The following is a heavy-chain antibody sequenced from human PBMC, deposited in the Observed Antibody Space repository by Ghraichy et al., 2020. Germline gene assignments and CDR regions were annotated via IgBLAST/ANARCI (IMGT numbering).Heavy chain of an antibody. CDR2: ISSSSSYI. V-gene: IGHV3-21*01. D-gene: IGHD4-17*01. CDR3: ARDRGDYDPFDY. Sequence: GESLNISCAASGFTFSSYSMNWVRQAPGKGLEWVSSISSSSSYIYYADSVKGRFTISRDNAKNSLYLQMNSLRAEDTAVYYCARDRGDYDPFDYWGQGTLVTVSS. J-gene: IGHJ4*02. CDR1: GFTFSSYS.